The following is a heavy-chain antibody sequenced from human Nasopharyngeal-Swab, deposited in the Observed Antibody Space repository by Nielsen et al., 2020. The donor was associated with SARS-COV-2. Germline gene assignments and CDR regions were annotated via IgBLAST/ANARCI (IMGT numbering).Heavy chain of an antibody. D-gene: IGHD1-14*01. V-gene: IGHV5-10-1*01. CDR2: IHPSDSSI. CDR3: ARTFTTVSPFAY. CDR1: GYSFSDFW. Sequence: GESLKISCNASGYSFSDFWINWVRQMPGRGLEWMGRIHPSDSSIYYSPSFQGRVSISVDKSITTAHLQWSSLEASDTAIYYCARTFTTVSPFAYWGHGTLVTVSS. J-gene: IGHJ4*01.